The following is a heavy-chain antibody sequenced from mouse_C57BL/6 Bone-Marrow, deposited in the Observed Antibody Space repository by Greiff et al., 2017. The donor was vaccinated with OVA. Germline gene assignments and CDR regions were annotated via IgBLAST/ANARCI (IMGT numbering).Heavy chain of an antibody. V-gene: IGHV1-69*01. CDR3: ARSVDFDV. CDR2: IDPSDSYT. D-gene: IGHD1-3*01. Sequence: QVQLQQPGAELVMPGASVKLSCKASGYTFTSYWMHWVKQRPGQGLEWIGKIDPSDSYTNYNHKFKGKSTLTVDKSSSPAYMQLSSLTSEDSAVYYCARSVDFDVWGTGTTVTVSS. CDR1: GYTFTSYW. J-gene: IGHJ1*03.